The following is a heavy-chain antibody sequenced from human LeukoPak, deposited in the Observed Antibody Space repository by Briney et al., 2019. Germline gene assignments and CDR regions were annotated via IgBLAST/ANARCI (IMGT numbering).Heavy chain of an antibody. CDR2: ISYDGSNK. V-gene: IGHV3-30*14. CDR1: GFTFSSYA. D-gene: IGHD1-26*01. Sequence: PGGSLRLSCAASGFTFSSYAMHWVRQAPGKGLEWVAVISYDGSNKYYADSVKGRFTISRENAKNSLYLQMNSLRAGDTAVYYCARSWDRNDAFDIWGQGTMVTVSS. CDR3: ARSWDRNDAFDI. J-gene: IGHJ3*02.